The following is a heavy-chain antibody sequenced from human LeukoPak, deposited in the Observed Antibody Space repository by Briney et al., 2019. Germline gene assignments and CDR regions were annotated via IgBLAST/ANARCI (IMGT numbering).Heavy chain of an antibody. Sequence: GASVKVSCKASGGTFSSYAISWVRQAPGQGLEWMGRIIPILGIANYAQKFQGRVTITADKSTSTAYMELSSLRSEDTAVYYCTTEDSGRTGFDPWGQGTLVTVSS. CDR3: TTEDSGRTGFDP. D-gene: IGHD1-26*01. V-gene: IGHV1-69*04. CDR1: GGTFSSYA. J-gene: IGHJ5*02. CDR2: IIPILGIA.